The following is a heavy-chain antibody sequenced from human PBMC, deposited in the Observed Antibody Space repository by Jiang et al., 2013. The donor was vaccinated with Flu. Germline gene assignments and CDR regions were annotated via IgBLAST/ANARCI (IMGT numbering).Heavy chain of an antibody. CDR2: IYYTGST. V-gene: IGHV4-39*01. Sequence: GSGLVKPSETLSLTCTVSGASISSNTYYWGWIRQPPGKGLEWSGSIYYTGSTYYNPSLKSRLTISVDTSKNQFSLKLSSVTAADTAVYYCGGYCASTSCYMDVWGKGTTVTVSS. J-gene: IGHJ6*03. D-gene: IGHD2-2*01. CDR3: GGYCASTSCYMDV. CDR1: GASISSNTYY.